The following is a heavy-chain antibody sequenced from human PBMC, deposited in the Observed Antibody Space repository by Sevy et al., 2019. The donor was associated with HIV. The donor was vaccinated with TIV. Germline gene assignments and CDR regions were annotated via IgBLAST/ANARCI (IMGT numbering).Heavy chain of an antibody. CDR1: GGSFSGYY. V-gene: IGHV4-34*01. Sequence: SETLSLTCAVYGGSFSGYYWSWIRQPPWKGLEWIGEINHSGSTNYNPSLKSRVTISVDTSKNQFSLKLSSVTAADTAVYYCARHCGSTSCSHAFDIWGQGTMVTVSS. J-gene: IGHJ3*02. CDR2: INHSGST. CDR3: ARHCGSTSCSHAFDI. D-gene: IGHD2-2*01.